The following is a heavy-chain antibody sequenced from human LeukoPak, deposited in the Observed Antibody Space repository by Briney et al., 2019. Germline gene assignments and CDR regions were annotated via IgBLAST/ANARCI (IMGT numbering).Heavy chain of an antibody. D-gene: IGHD6-19*01. Sequence: PGGSLRLSCAASGFTVSSNYMSWVRQAPGKGLEWGSVIYSGGSTYYADSVKGRFTISRDNSKNTLYLQMNSLRAEDTAVYYCARRDSSGWYYLDYWGQGTLVTVSS. CDR1: GFTVSSNY. CDR2: IYSGGST. CDR3: ARRDSSGWYYLDY. J-gene: IGHJ4*02. V-gene: IGHV3-53*01.